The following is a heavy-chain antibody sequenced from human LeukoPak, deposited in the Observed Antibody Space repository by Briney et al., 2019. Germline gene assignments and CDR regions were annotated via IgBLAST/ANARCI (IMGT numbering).Heavy chain of an antibody. Sequence: PGGSLRLSCAASGFTFSSYAMSWVRQAPGKGLEWVSAISGSGGSTYCADSVKGRFTISRDNSKNTLYLQMNSLRAEDTAVYYCAKWGYYDFWSDYNNWFDPWGQGTLVTVSS. CDR1: GFTFSSYA. CDR2: ISGSGGST. J-gene: IGHJ5*02. V-gene: IGHV3-23*01. D-gene: IGHD3-3*01. CDR3: AKWGYYDFWSDYNNWFDP.